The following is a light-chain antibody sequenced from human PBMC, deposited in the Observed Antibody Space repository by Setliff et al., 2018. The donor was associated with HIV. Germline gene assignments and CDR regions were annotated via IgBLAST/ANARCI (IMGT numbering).Light chain of an antibody. CDR1: SSDVGGYNY. CDR3: SSYTSRTPLYL. J-gene: IGLJ1*01. Sequence: QSALTQPASVSGSPGQSITISCTGTSSDVGGYNYVSWYQQHPGKAPKLMISDVSNRPSGVSNRFSGSKSANTASLTISGLQAEDEADYYCSSYTSRTPLYLSGTGTKVTVL. CDR2: DVS. V-gene: IGLV2-14*03.